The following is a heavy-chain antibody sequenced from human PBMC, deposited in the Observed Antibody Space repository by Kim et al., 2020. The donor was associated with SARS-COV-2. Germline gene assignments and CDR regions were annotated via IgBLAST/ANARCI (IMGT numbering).Heavy chain of an antibody. V-gene: IGHV4-34*01. Sequence: SETLSLTCAVYGGSFSGYYWSWIRQPPGKGLEWIGEINHSGTTNYNPSLKSRVTISVDTSKNQFSLKMNSVTAADTALYYCVRCARGIEVGWRYFQHWGQGTLVTVSS. CDR2: INHSGTT. CDR1: GGSFSGYY. D-gene: IGHD6-19*01. CDR3: VRCARGIEVGWRYFQH. J-gene: IGHJ1*01.